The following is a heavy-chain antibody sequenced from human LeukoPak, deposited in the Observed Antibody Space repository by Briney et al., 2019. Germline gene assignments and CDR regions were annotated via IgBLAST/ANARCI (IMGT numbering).Heavy chain of an antibody. Sequence: SETLSLTCTVSGGSISSYHWNWIRQSPGKGLEWIGYIYYTGSTNYSPSLKSRVTISVDTSKNQFSLKLRSVTAADTAVYYCARGTDYRGYQFKGFDQWGQGTLVTVSS. V-gene: IGHV4-59*08. CDR3: ARGTDYRGYQFKGFDQ. J-gene: IGHJ4*02. D-gene: IGHD3-16*02. CDR1: GGSISSYH. CDR2: IYYTGST.